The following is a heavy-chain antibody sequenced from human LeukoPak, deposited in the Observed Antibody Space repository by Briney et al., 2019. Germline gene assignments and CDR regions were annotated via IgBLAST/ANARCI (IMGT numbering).Heavy chain of an antibody. Sequence: GGSLRLSCAASGFTFSSYSMNWVRQARGKGLEWVSSISSSSSYIYYADSVKGRFTISRDNARNSLYLQMNSLRAEDTAVYYCARDKCRSTSCYSQHWGQGTLVTVSS. D-gene: IGHD2-2*01. CDR1: GFTFSSYS. V-gene: IGHV3-21*01. CDR2: ISSSSSYI. CDR3: ARDKCRSTSCYSQH. J-gene: IGHJ1*01.